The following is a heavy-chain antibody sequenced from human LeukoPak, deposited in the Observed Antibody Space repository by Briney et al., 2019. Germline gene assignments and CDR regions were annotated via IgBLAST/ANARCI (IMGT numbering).Heavy chain of an antibody. CDR2: IDPNSGGT. D-gene: IGHD2-15*01. Sequence: ASVKVSCKASGYTFTGYYMHWVRQAPGQGLEWMRRIDPNSGGTNYAQKFQGRVTMTRDTSISTAYMELSRLRSDDTAVYYCARDIVVMVSQSRVPDDYWGQRTLVTVSS. J-gene: IGHJ4*02. CDR1: GYTFTGYY. V-gene: IGHV1-2*06. CDR3: ARDIVVMVSQSRVPDDY.